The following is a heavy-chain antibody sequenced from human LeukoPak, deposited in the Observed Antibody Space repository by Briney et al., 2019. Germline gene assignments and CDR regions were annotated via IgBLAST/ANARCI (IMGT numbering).Heavy chain of an antibody. CDR3: AKGEQGVDY. D-gene: IGHD1-26*01. CDR2: ISGSGGST. J-gene: IGHJ4*02. Sequence: GGSLRLSCAASGFTFRDYYMSWIRQTPGKGLEWVSAISGSGGSTYYADSVKGRFTISRDNSKNTLYLQMNSLRAEDTAVYYCAKGEQGVDYWGQGTLVTVSS. V-gene: IGHV3-23*01. CDR1: GFTFRDYY.